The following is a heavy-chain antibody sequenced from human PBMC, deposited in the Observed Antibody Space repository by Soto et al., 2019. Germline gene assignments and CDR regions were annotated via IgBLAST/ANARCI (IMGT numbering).Heavy chain of an antibody. CDR1: GFTFSNYW. V-gene: IGHV3-7*03. CDR2: IKGDGSDK. CDR3: ARGYRTSGDAFNI. Sequence: EEQLVESGGGLVQPGGSLRVTCTASGFTFSNYWMSWVRQAPGKGLEWVAIIKGDGSDKYYKESVKGRFTISRDNAKNSLYLQMNNLGADDTAVYFCARGYRTSGDAFNIWGQGTMVTVSS. J-gene: IGHJ3*02. D-gene: IGHD4-17*01.